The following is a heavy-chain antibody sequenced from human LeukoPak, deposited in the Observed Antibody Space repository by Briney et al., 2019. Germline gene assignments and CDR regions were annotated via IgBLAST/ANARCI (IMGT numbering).Heavy chain of an antibody. Sequence: GGSLRLSCAASGFTFSSFALHWVRQAPGKGLEWVAVISDDGSNKYYADSVKGRFIISRDNSKKTLYLQMNSLRAEDTAVYYCAKTAGIAAAADFDYWGQGTLVTVSS. D-gene: IGHD6-13*01. CDR1: GFTFSSFA. J-gene: IGHJ4*02. V-gene: IGHV3-30*04. CDR2: ISDDGSNK. CDR3: AKTAGIAAAADFDY.